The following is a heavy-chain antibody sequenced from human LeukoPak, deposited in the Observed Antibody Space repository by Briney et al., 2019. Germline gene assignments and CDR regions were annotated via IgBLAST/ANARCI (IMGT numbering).Heavy chain of an antibody. Sequence: SETLSLTCTVSGGSISSYYWSWIRQPPGKGLEWIGYIYYSGSTNYNPSLKSRVTISVDTSKNQFSLKLSSVTAADTAVYYCARDSTALGAFDIWGQGTMVTVSS. V-gene: IGHV4-59*12. CDR3: ARDSTALGAFDI. CDR2: IYYSGST. J-gene: IGHJ3*02. CDR1: GGSISSYY. D-gene: IGHD2-2*01.